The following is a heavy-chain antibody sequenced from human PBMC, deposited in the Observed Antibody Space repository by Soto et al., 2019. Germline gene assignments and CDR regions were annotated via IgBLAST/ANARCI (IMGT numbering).Heavy chain of an antibody. CDR1: GYTFTRYG. J-gene: IGHJ4*02. CDR3: AREYCTSTSCFGPDY. D-gene: IGHD2-2*01. V-gene: IGHV1-18*01. CDR2: ISGNNGKT. Sequence: ASVKVSCKASGYTFTRYGISWVRQAPGQGLEWMGWISGNNGKTKFAQKVQGRVTMTADTSTTTAYMELRSLTSDDTAVYYCAREYCTSTSCFGPDYWGQGTLVTVSS.